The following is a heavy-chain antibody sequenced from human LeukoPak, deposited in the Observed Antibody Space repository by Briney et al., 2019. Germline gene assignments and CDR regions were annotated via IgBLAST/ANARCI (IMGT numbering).Heavy chain of an antibody. D-gene: IGHD6-13*01. CDR2: VASGTTYIYNT. Sequence: GGSLRLSCAASGFTFSSYRMNWVRQAPGKGLEWVSSVASGTTYIYNTYYADSVKGRFTISRDSAQNSLYLQMNSPRAEDTALYYCARAMDSSSWALDYWGRGTLVTVSS. CDR1: GFTFSSYR. J-gene: IGHJ4*02. CDR3: ARAMDSSSWALDY. V-gene: IGHV3-21*01.